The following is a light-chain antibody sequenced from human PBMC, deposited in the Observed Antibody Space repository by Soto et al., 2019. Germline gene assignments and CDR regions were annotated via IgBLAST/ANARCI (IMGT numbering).Light chain of an antibody. V-gene: IGKV3-15*01. Sequence: EIVMTQSPATLSVPPGGRATLSCRASLSVSSYLAWYQQRPGQPPRLLIYRASTRATGIPARFSGSGSGTEFSLTISSLQSEDVAVYYCQHYSTGPPRYTFGQGTKLEI. CDR1: LSVSSY. J-gene: IGKJ2*01. CDR3: QHYSTGPPRYT. CDR2: RAS.